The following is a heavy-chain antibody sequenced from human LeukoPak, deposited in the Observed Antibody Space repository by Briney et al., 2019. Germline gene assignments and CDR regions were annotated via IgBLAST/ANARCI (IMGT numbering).Heavy chain of an antibody. D-gene: IGHD4-11*01. CDR3: TRDRTTITLFEL. V-gene: IGHV3-74*01. CDR2: ISPDGSTT. J-gene: IGHJ4*02. CDR1: GVSLSSYW. Sequence: GGALRLSCAASGVSLSSYWMHWVRQVPGKGLVWVSRISPDGSTTGYADSVKGRFTASRDNARNTLYLQINSLRAEDSAVYYCTRDRTTITLFELWGQGTLVTVSS.